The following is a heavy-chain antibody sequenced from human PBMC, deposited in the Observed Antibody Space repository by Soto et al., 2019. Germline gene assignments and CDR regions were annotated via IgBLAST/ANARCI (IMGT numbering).Heavy chain of an antibody. J-gene: IGHJ4*01. V-gene: IGHV4-30-4*01. D-gene: IGHD6-13*01. CDR3: ARSGYGSSDFDH. CDR2: IYYRGNT. Sequence: SETLSLTCTVSGGSISSGDYYWSWIRQPPGKGLEWIEYIYYRGNTYYRPSLKSRVSISIDTSQNQFSLRLNSVTAADTAVYYCARSGYGSSDFDHWGQGTLVTVSS. CDR1: GGSISSGDYY.